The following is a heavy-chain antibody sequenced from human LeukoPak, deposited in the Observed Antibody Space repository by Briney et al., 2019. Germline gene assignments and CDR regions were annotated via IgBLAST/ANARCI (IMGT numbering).Heavy chain of an antibody. CDR1: GFTFSSYW. J-gene: IGHJ5*02. CDR3: ARVGIGYCSSTSCHNWFDP. Sequence: QPGGSLRLSCEASGFTFSSYWMSWVRQAPGKGPEWVANIKQDGSEKYYVDSVKGRFTISRDNAKNSLYLQMNSLRAEDTAVYYCARVGIGYCSSTSCHNWFDPWGQGTLVTVSS. V-gene: IGHV3-7*01. CDR2: IKQDGSEK. D-gene: IGHD2-2*01.